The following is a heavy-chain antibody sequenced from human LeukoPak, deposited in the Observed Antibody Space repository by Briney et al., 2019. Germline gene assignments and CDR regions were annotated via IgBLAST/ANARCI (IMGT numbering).Heavy chain of an antibody. CDR1: GFTFSGSA. CDR2: IRSKATSYAT. J-gene: IGHJ4*02. V-gene: IGHV3-73*01. CDR3: TSGRVVGAIGY. D-gene: IGHD1-26*01. Sequence: GGSLRRSCAASGFTFSGSAMHWVRQASGKGLEWVGRIRSKATSYATAYAATVKGRFTISRDDSKNTAYLQMNSLKTEDTAVYYCTSGRVVGAIGYWGQGTLVTVSS.